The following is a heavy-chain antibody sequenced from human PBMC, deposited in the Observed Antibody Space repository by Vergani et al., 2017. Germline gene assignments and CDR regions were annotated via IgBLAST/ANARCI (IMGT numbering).Heavy chain of an antibody. CDR3: ARAPRLSIAAAGTVWFDP. CDR1: GGSVSSGSYY. Sequence: QVQLQESGPGLVKPSETLSLTCTVSGGSVSSGSYYWSWIRQPPGKGLEWIGYIYYSGSTNYNPSLKSRVTISVDTSKNQFSLKLSSVTAADTAVYYCARAPRLSIAAAGTVWFDPWGQGTLVTVSS. D-gene: IGHD6-13*01. CDR2: IYYSGST. J-gene: IGHJ5*02. V-gene: IGHV4-61*01.